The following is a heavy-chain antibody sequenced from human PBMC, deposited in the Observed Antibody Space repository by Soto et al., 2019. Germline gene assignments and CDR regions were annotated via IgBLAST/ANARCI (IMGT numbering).Heavy chain of an antibody. Sequence: SVKVSCKASGATFSSYAISWVRQAPGQGLEWMGGIIPIFGTANYAQKFQGRVTITADESTSTAYMELSSLRSEDTAVYYCARGPEWLFSYYYGMDVWGQGTTVTVSS. V-gene: IGHV1-69*13. D-gene: IGHD3-3*01. CDR2: IIPIFGTA. J-gene: IGHJ6*02. CDR1: GATFSSYA. CDR3: ARGPEWLFSYYYGMDV.